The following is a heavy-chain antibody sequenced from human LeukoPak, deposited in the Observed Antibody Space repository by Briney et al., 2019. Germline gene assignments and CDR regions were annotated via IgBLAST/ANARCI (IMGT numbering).Heavy chain of an antibody. V-gene: IGHV3-23*01. D-gene: IGHD1-1*01. CDR1: GFTFSGFT. J-gene: IGHJ4*02. CDR2: ISGSGGST. CDR3: AKDFGTTGTGIFDY. Sequence: GGSLRLSCVASGFTFSGFTMNWVRQAPGKGLEWVSAISGSGGSTYYADSVKGRFTISRDNSKNTLYLQMNSLRAEDTAVYYCAKDFGTTGTGIFDYWGQGTLVTVSS.